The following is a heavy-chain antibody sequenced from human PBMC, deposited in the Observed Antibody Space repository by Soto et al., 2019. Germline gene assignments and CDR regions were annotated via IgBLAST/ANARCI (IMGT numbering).Heavy chain of an antibody. V-gene: IGHV1-69*02. CDR1: GGTFSSYT. D-gene: IGHD4-17*01. J-gene: IGHJ6*03. CDR3: ARGPYGFPPYYYYCYMDV. CDR2: IIPILGIA. Sequence: QVQLVQSGAEVKKPGSSVKVSCKASGGTFSSYTISWVRQAPGQGLEWMGRIIPILGIANYAQKFEGRVKITADKSASTAYMELSSLRSEDTAVYYCARGPYGFPPYYYYCYMDVWGKGTTVTVSS.